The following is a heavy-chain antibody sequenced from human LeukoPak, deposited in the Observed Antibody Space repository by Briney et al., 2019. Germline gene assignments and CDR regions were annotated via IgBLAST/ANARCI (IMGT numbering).Heavy chain of an antibody. CDR3: ARVAAAGSFFDY. CDR1: GGSISSYY. CDR2: IYTSGST. Sequence: SETLSLTCTVSGGSISSYYWSWIRQPAGKGLEWIGRIYTSGSTNNNPSLKSRVTMSVDTSKNQFSLKLSSVTAADTAVYYCARVAAAGSFFDYWGQGTPVTVSS. V-gene: IGHV4-4*07. J-gene: IGHJ4*02. D-gene: IGHD6-13*01.